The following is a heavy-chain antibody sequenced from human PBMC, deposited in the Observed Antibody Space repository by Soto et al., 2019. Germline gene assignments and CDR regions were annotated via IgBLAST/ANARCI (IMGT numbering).Heavy chain of an antibody. Sequence: QVQLGESGGGVVQPGRSLRLSCAASGFTFSSYGMHWVRQAPGKGLEWVAVIWYDGSNKYYADSVKGRFTISRDNSKNTLYLQMNSLRAEDTAVYYCARVTGSWITPADYWGQGTLVTVSS. CDR2: IWYDGSNK. D-gene: IGHD1-26*01. CDR1: GFTFSSYG. V-gene: IGHV3-33*01. CDR3: ARVTGSWITPADY. J-gene: IGHJ4*02.